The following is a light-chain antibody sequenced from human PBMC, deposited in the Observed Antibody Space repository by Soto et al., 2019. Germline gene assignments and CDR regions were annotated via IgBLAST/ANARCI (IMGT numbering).Light chain of an antibody. J-gene: IGKJ4*01. CDR1: QSGLYSGNNLND. CDR3: QQYYSIPPT. Sequence: DIVMTQSPDSLAVSLGERATINCKSSQSGLYSGNNLNDLAWYQQKPGQAPKLLIYLSSTRESGVPDRFSGSGSGTDFTLTISSLQAEDVAVYYCQQYYSIPPTFGGGTKVELK. CDR2: LSS. V-gene: IGKV4-1*01.